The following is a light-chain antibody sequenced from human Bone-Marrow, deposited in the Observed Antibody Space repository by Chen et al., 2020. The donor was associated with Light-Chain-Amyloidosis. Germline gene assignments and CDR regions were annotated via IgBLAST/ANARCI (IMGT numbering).Light chain of an antibody. CDR1: NIATTS. Sequence: SYVLTPPSSVSVAPGQTGTVACGGNNIATTSVHWYQQTPGPAPLLVVYDHGDRPSGIPERLSGTNSGNTATLTIGRVEAGDEADYYCPVWDRSSDRPVFGGGTKLTVL. CDR3: PVWDRSSDRPV. V-gene: IGLV3-21*02. CDR2: DHG. J-gene: IGLJ3*02.